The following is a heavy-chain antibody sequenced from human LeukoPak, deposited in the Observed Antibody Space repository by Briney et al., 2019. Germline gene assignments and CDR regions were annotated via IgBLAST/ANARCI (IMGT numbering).Heavy chain of an antibody. CDR2: IRYDGSNK. CDR1: GFTFSSYG. CDR3: AKDLPTQIIVVVPAAIDY. V-gene: IGHV3-30*02. Sequence: GGSLRLSCAASGFTFSSYGMHWVRQAPGKGLEWVAFIRYDGSNKYYADSVKGRFTITRDNSKNTLYLQMNSLRAEDTAVYYCAKDLPTQIIVVVPAAIDYWGQGTLVTVSS. J-gene: IGHJ4*02. D-gene: IGHD2-2*02.